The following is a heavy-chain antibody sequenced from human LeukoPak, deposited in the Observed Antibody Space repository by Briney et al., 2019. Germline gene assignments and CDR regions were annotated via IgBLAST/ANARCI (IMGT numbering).Heavy chain of an antibody. J-gene: IGHJ4*02. D-gene: IGHD3-10*02. Sequence: SETLSLTCTVSGGSISSNYWSWIRQPPGKGLEWIGYIYYSGSTNYNPSLKSRVTISVDTSKNQFSLKLSSVTAADTAVHYCARHPLFGEDYYSDYWGQGTLVTVSS. CDR1: GGSISSNY. CDR3: ARHPLFGEDYYSDY. V-gene: IGHV4-59*08. CDR2: IYYSGST.